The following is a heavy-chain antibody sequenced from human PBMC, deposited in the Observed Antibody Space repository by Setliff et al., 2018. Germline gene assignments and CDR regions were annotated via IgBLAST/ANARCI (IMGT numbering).Heavy chain of an antibody. CDR3: ARRPPYWGFDY. CDR1: NYSISSGYY. V-gene: IGHV4-38-2*01. Sequence: SETLSLTCGVSNYSISSGYYWAWIRQPPGRGLKWIGSIYHTGRTNYNPSLKTRVTISVDTSKNQFSLRLTSVTAADTADYYCARRPPYWGFDYWGRGTLVTVSS. D-gene: IGHD3-16*01. CDR2: IYHTGRT. J-gene: IGHJ4*02.